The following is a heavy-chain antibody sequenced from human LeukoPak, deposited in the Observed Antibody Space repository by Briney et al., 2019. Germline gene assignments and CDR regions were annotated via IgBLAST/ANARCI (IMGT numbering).Heavy chain of an antibody. CDR2: ISAYNGNT. D-gene: IGHD3-3*01. CDR3: ARGKSGLRFLEWLFDY. CDR1: GYTFTSYG. Sequence: GASVKVSCKASGYTFTSYGISWVRQAPGQGLEWMGWISAYNGNTNYAQKLQGRVTMTTDTSTSTAYMELRSLRSDDTAVYYCARGKSGLRFLEWLFDYWGQGTLVTVSS. V-gene: IGHV1-18*01. J-gene: IGHJ4*02.